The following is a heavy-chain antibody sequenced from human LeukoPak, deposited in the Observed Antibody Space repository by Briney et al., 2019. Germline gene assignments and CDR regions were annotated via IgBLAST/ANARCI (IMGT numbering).Heavy chain of an antibody. CDR1: GFTLSSFG. J-gene: IGHJ6*02. D-gene: IGHD5-24*01. CDR2: ISFDGGDK. CDR3: AKDLRWLLGMDV. V-gene: IGHV3-30*18. Sequence: PGRTLRLSCAASGFTLSSFGMNWGRQAAGNGLEAVAIISFDGGDKYYADSVKGRFTISRDNSKNTLYLQMNSLRTEDTAVYYCAKDLRWLLGMDVWGQGTTVTVSS.